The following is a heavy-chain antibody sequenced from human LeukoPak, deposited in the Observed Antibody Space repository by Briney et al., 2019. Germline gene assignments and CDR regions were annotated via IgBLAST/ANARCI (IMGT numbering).Heavy chain of an antibody. V-gene: IGHV1-69*05. J-gene: IGHJ5*02. CDR2: IIPIFGTA. D-gene: IGHD6-19*01. Sequence: SVKVSCKASEGTFSSYAISWVRQAPGQGLEWMGGIIPIFGTANYAQKFQGRVTITTDESTSTAYMELSSLRSEDTAVYYCARVEEAVEVGWFDPWGQGTLVTVSS. CDR1: EGTFSSYA. CDR3: ARVEEAVEVGWFDP.